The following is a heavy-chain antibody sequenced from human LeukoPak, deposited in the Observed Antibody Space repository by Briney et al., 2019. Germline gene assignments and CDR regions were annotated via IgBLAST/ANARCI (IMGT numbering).Heavy chain of an antibody. CDR3: ARRSPYSTGWSSYFGY. J-gene: IGHJ4*02. CDR2: IYRSGTT. Sequence: PSETLSLTCAVSGGSISSTNWWSWVRQPPGKGLEWIGEIYRSGTTNYKPSLKSRVTISLDKSRNHFSLKLTSVTAADSAVYYCARRSPYSTGWSSYFGYWGQGALVTVSS. V-gene: IGHV4-4*02. D-gene: IGHD6-19*01. CDR1: GGSISSTNW.